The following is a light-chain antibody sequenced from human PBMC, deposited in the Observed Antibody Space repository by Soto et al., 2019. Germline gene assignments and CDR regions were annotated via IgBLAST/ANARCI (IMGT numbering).Light chain of an antibody. CDR2: QDS. CDR3: QAWDSLSVV. J-gene: IGLJ2*01. Sequence: SYELTQPPSVSVSPGQTVSITCSGDKLGDKYACWYQQKPGQSPVLVIYQDSKRPSGIPERFSGSNSGNTATLTISGTQAMDEADYYCQAWDSLSVVFGGGTKLTVL. CDR1: KLGDKY. V-gene: IGLV3-1*01.